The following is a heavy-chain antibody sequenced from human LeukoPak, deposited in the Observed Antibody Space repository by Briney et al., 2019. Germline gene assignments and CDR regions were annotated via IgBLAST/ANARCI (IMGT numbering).Heavy chain of an antibody. CDR2: IYYSGST. D-gene: IGHD3-10*01. V-gene: IGHV4-34*01. CDR3: ARLHRSLSIRMVRVYYFDY. CDR1: GGSFSGYY. J-gene: IGHJ4*02. Sequence: SETLSLTCAVYGGSFSGYYWSWIRQPPGKGLEWIGSIYYSGSTYYNPSLKSRVTISVDTSKNQFSLKLSSVTAADTAVYYCARLHRSLSIRMVRVYYFDYWGQGTLVTVSS.